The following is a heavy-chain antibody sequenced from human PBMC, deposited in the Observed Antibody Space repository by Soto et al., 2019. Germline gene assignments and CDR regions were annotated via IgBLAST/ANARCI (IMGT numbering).Heavy chain of an antibody. CDR2: INPNSGGT. CDR3: ARGGVVYYYYYMDV. V-gene: IGHV1-2*04. CDR1: GYTLTGYY. J-gene: IGHJ6*03. D-gene: IGHD2-15*01. Sequence: ASVKVSCKASGYTLTGYYMHWVRQAPGQGLEWMGWINPNSGGTNYAQKFQGWVTMTRDTSISTAYMELSRLRSDDTAVYYCARGGVVYYYYYMDVWGKGTTVTVSS.